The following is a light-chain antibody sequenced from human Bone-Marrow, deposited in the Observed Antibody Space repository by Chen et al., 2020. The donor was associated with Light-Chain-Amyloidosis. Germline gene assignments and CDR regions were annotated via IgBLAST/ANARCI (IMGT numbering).Light chain of an antibody. V-gene: IGKV1-39*01. J-gene: IGKJ4*01. CDR3: LQTFNPPLT. CDR2: AVS. Sequence: DIQMTQSPPSLSASVGDRVSVTCRASQNIMSYVHWYQRMPGKAPKLLIYAVSHLQNGVPSRFSGSASGTDFTLTISSLQPEDFATYFCLQTFNPPLTFGGGTKVEIK. CDR1: QNIMSY.